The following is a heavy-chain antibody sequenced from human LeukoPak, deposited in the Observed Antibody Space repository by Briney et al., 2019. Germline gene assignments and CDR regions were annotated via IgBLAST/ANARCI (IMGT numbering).Heavy chain of an antibody. V-gene: IGHV4-39*01. Sequence: SETLSLTCTVSGGSISSSRHYWGWIRQPPGKGPEWIGSIYYSRSTFYTPSLKSRVTISVDTSKNHFSLKVNSVTAADTAVYYCARHEDFYYSYINVWGKGTTVTISS. J-gene: IGHJ6*03. CDR3: ARHEDFYYSYINV. CDR1: GGSISSSRHY. CDR2: IYYSRST.